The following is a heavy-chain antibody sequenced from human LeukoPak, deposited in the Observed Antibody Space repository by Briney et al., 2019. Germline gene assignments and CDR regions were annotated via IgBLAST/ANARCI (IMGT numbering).Heavy chain of an antibody. CDR3: AKDHSRSGYYPY. V-gene: IGHV3-23*01. D-gene: IGHD3-3*01. CDR1: GFTFSSYA. J-gene: IGHJ4*02. CDR2: ISGSGGST. Sequence: PGGSLRHSCAASGFTFSSYAMSWVRQAPGKGLEWVSAISGSGGSTYYADSVKGRFTISRDNSKNTLYLQMNSLRAEDTAVYYCAKDHSRSGYYPYWGQGTLVTVSS.